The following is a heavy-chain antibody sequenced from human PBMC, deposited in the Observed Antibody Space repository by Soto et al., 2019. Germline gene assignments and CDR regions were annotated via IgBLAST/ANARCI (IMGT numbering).Heavy chain of an antibody. CDR2: LGVTDDR. CDR3: ARLTGIPEIATLEEDN. D-gene: IGHD1-1*01. V-gene: IGHV3-21*06. CDR1: GFTLSLYT. J-gene: IGHJ4*02. Sequence: EGQLLESGGGLVKAGGSLRLSCAASGFTLSLYTINWVRQAPGKGLEWVSSLGVTDDRFYADSVKGRFTISRDNAKNTLYLEMQGLRGEDTAVYCCARLTGIPEIATLEEDNWGQGSLVTVSS.